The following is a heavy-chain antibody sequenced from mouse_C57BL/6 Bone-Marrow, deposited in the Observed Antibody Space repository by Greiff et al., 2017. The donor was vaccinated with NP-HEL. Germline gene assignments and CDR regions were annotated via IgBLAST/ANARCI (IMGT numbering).Heavy chain of an antibody. Sequence: QVQLKQPGAELVKPGASVKLSCKASGYTFTSYWMHRVKPRPGLGLEWVGMIHPNSGSTNYNEKFKSKATLTVDKSSSTAYMQLSGQTSEDSAVYYCARAGNFDYDYERVAYWGQGTLVTVSA. J-gene: IGHJ3*01. V-gene: IGHV1-64*01. CDR3: ARAGNFDYDYERVAY. CDR1: GYTFTSYW. CDR2: IHPNSGST. D-gene: IGHD2-4*01.